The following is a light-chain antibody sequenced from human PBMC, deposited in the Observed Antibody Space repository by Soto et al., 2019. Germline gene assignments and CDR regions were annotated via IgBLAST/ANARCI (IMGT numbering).Light chain of an antibody. CDR2: DAS. V-gene: IGKV1-33*01. Sequence: DIQMTQSPSSLSASVGDRVPITCQASQDIPNYLNWFQQRPGKAPKLLIYDASNLETGVPSRFSGSESETYFTLTSSSLQPEYIATYYCQQYDSPPITIGPGTIVDIK. CDR3: QQYDSPPIT. CDR1: QDIPNY. J-gene: IGKJ3*01.